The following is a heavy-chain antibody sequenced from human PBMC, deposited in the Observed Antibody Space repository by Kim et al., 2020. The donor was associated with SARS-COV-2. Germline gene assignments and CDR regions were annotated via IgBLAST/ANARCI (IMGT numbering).Heavy chain of an antibody. Sequence: ASVKVSCKASGYTFTTYSMQWVRQAPGQGLEWMGIINPSGGSTNYAQKFQGRVTMTVDTSTSTVYMELSSLRSEDTAVYYCARDTLVRNSGYWDDYYGMD. CDR1: GYTFTTYS. CDR2: INPSGGST. V-gene: IGHV1-46*01. CDR3: ARDTLVRNSGYWDDYYGMD. D-gene: IGHD5-12*01. J-gene: IGHJ6*01.